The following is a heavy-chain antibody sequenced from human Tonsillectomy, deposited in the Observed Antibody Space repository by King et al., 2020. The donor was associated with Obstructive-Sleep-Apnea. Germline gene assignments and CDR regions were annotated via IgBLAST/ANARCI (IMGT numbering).Heavy chain of an antibody. J-gene: IGHJ5*02. Sequence: TLKESGPVLVKPTETLTLTCTVSGFSLSNARMGVSWIRQPPGKALEWLAHIFSNDEKSYSTSLKSRLTISKDTSKSQVVLTMTNMNPVDTATYYCARIMGTMVRGVILKSRFDPWGQGTLVTVSS. CDR2: IFSNDEK. CDR1: GFSLSNARMG. D-gene: IGHD3-10*01. CDR3: ARIMGTMVRGVILKSRFDP. V-gene: IGHV2-26*01.